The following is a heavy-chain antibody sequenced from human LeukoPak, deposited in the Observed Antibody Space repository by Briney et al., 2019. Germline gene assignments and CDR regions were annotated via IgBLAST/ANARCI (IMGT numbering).Heavy chain of an antibody. V-gene: IGHV3-15*01. CDR2: IKSKTDGGTT. CDR3: TRGIPTMIAD. CDR1: GFTFSNVW. J-gene: IGHJ4*02. D-gene: IGHD3-22*01. Sequence: PGGSLRLSCVASGFTFSNVWMNWVRQAPGKGLEWVGRIKSKTDGGTTDYAVPVKGRFTISRDDSKSIAYLQMNSLKTEDTAVYYCTRGIPTMIADWGQGTLVTVSS.